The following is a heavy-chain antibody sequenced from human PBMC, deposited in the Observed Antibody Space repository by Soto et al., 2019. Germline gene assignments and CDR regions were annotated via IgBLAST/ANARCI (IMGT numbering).Heavy chain of an antibody. D-gene: IGHD2-2*01. CDR3: AKDAGGLPAAILGAFDI. V-gene: IGHV3-30*18. Sequence: QVQLVESGGGVVQPGGSLRLSCAASGFTFSSYGMHWVRQAPGKGLEWVAVISYDGSNKYYADSVKGRFTISRDNSKNTVYLQMNSLRAEDTAVYYCAKDAGGLPAAILGAFDIWGQGTMVTVSS. CDR2: ISYDGSNK. CDR1: GFTFSSYG. J-gene: IGHJ3*02.